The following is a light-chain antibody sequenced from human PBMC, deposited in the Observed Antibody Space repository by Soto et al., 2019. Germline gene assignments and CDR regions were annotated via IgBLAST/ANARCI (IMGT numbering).Light chain of an antibody. CDR3: SSYTSSRTLV. V-gene: IGLV2-14*01. CDR1: SSDVGGYNY. J-gene: IGLJ2*01. Sequence: QSALTQPASVSGSPGQSITISCTGTSSDVGGYNYVSWYQQHPGKAPKLRMYEVSNRPSGVSNRFSGSKSGNTASLTISGLQAEDEADYYCSSYTSSRTLVFGGGTKLTVL. CDR2: EVS.